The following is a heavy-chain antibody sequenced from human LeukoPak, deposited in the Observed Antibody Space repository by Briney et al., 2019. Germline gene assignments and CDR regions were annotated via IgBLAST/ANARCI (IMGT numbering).Heavy chain of an antibody. CDR1: GYTFSSYA. Sequence: PGGSLILACAASGYTFSSYAMSWVRQAPGRGLEWVSAISGSGGSTYYADSVKGRFTISRDNSRNTLYLQMNSLRAEDTAVYYCAPTPVSSSFYFDYWGQGTLVTVSS. CDR2: ISGSGGST. D-gene: IGHD2-15*01. V-gene: IGHV3-23*01. CDR3: APTPVSSSFYFDY. J-gene: IGHJ4*02.